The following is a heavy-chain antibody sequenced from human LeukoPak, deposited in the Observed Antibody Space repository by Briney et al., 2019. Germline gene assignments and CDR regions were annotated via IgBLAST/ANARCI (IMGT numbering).Heavy chain of an antibody. D-gene: IGHD3-22*01. J-gene: IGHJ4*02. Sequence: ASVKVSCKASGYTFTNYGITWVRQAPGQGLEWMGWISAYDGNTNYAQKLQGRVTLTTDSSTTTAYMELRSLRSDDTAVYYCARDYDSSGYDYWGQGTLVTVSS. CDR1: GYTFTNYG. CDR3: ARDYDSSGYDY. V-gene: IGHV1-18*01. CDR2: ISAYDGNT.